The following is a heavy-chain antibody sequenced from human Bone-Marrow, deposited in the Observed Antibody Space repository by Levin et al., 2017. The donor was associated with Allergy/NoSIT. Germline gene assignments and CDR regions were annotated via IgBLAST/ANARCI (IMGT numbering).Heavy chain of an antibody. D-gene: IGHD6-19*01. V-gene: IGHV1-8*01. CDR2: LNPNSANT. J-gene: IGHJ4*02. Sequence: GESLKISCKASGYAFTTYDINWVRQAPGQGLEWVGWLNPNSANTAFAQKFQGRVTMTRNTSISTAYMELSSLRSEDTALYYCARGRGSSNGWYYGGRDSWGQGTRVTVSS. CDR3: ARGRGSSNGWYYGGRDS. CDR1: GYAFTTYD.